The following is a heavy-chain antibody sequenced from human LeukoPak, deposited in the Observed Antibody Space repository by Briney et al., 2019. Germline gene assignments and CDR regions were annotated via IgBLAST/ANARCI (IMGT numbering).Heavy chain of an antibody. J-gene: IGHJ4*02. D-gene: IGHD6-13*01. V-gene: IGHV3-9*01. CDR3: SKEMTRIAAAAPFDY. Sequence: GCSLTLSCAASGFTFHDYAMHWVRQAPPKGLEWVSGISWNSCSRDYPHSVKGRFTISKDNAKNSLYLQMNSLSGGSPALYYLSKEMTRIAAAAPFDYWGRGTLVTVCS. CDR2: ISWNSCSR. CDR1: GFTFHDYA.